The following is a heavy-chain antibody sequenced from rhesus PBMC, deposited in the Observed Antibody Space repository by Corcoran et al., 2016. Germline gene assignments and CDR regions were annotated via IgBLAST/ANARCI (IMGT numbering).Heavy chain of an antibody. D-gene: IGHD6-13*01. CDR2: IYGSTM. CDR3: TRKVLRYFDY. J-gene: IGHJ4*01. CDR1: GFTVSSDW. Sequence: EVQLAESGGGLVQPGGSLRLSCAASGFTVSSDWMSWVRQAPGKGLEWLSDIYGSTMYYGDSVKGRFTVSRDNAKNSLYLQMNSLRAEDTAVYYCTRKVLRYFDYWGQG. V-gene: IGHV3-11*01.